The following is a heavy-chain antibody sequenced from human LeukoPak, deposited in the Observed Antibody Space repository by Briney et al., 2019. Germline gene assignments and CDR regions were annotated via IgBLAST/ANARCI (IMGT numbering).Heavy chain of an antibody. J-gene: IGHJ4*02. V-gene: IGHV3-48*01. Sequence: AGGSLRLSCVASGFPFSSYWMTWVRQAPGKGLEWISYISSGTITMYYADSVKGRFTISRDNAKNSLYLQMNGLKADDTAVYYCARDGEFDYWGQGTLVTVSS. CDR1: GFPFSSYW. CDR3: ARDGEFDY. CDR2: ISSGTITM.